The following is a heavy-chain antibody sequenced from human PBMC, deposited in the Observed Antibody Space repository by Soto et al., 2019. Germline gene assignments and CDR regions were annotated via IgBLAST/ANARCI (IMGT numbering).Heavy chain of an antibody. Sequence: QVQLVQSGAEVKKPGASVKLSCRTSGYTFTHYYIHWVRQAPGQGLEWLAIINPASGSTNYAQDFQGRVTLTMVTSTTTAYMELSGLRAEDTAIFYCARDLAAGDHWGQGTLVTVSS. J-gene: IGHJ4*02. CDR3: ARDLAAGDH. V-gene: IGHV1-46*01. D-gene: IGHD6-13*01. CDR1: GYTFTHYY. CDR2: INPASGST.